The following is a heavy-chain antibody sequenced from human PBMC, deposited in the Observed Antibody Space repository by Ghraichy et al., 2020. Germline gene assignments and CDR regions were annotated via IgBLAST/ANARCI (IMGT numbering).Heavy chain of an antibody. D-gene: IGHD1-26*01. CDR2: ISASGGSA. J-gene: IGHJ4*02. CDR1: GFTFSTYA. Sequence: GGSLRLSCTASGFTFSTYAMTWVRQAPGKGLEWVSSISASGGSAYYADSVKGRLTISRDNAKNSLYLQMNSLRDEDTAVYYCASARYRGSYYDYWGQGTLVTVSS. CDR3: ASARYRGSYYDY. V-gene: IGHV3-23*01.